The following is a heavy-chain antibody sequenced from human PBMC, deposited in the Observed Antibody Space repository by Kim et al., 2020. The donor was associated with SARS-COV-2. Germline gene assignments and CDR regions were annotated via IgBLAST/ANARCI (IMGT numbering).Heavy chain of an antibody. Sequence: YAQKFQGRVTMTRDTSISTAYMELSRLRSDDTAVYYCARGLSRGGDCLDYWGQGTLVTVSS. CDR3: ARGLSRGGDCLDY. V-gene: IGHV1-2*02. J-gene: IGHJ4*02. D-gene: IGHD2-21*01.